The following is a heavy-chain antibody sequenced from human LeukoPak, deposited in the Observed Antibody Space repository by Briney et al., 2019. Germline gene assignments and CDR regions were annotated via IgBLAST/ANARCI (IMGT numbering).Heavy chain of an antibody. D-gene: IGHD3-22*01. Sequence: GASVKVSCKASGGTFSSYTISWVRQAPGPGLDWMGRIIPILGIANYAQKFQGRVTITADKSTSTAYMELSSLRSEDTAVYYCARVYYDSSGYYYVWGQGTLVTVSS. V-gene: IGHV1-69*02. CDR2: IIPILGIA. CDR3: ARVYYDSSGYYYV. J-gene: IGHJ4*02. CDR1: GGTFSSYT.